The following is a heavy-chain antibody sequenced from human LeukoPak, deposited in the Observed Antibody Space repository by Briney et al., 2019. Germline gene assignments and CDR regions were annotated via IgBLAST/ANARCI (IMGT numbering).Heavy chain of an antibody. CDR1: GFTFSSYA. V-gene: IGHV3-23*01. J-gene: IGHJ4*02. CDR3: ARDDGTHFFDY. CDR2: ISGSGDST. D-gene: IGHD1-26*01. Sequence: PGGSLRLSCAVSGFTFSSYAMSWVRQAPGKGLEWVSAISGSGDSTYYADSVKGRLTISRDNSKNTLYLQMNSLRTEDTAVYYCARDDGTHFFDYWGQGTLVTVSS.